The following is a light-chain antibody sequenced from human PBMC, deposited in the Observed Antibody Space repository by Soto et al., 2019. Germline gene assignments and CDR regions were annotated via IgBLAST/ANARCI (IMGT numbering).Light chain of an antibody. V-gene: IGKV1-6*01. CDR2: GAS. CDR3: LQDYSYPRT. J-gene: IGKJ1*01. Sequence: AIQMTQSPSSLSASVEDRVTITCRASQDIRDDLGWYQQKPGKAPKFLIYGASRLQSGAPSRFRGSGSGTDFTLTISSLQPEDFATYFCLQDYSYPRTFGQGTKVEIK. CDR1: QDIRDD.